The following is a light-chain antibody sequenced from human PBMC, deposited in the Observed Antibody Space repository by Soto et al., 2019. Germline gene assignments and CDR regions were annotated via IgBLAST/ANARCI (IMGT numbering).Light chain of an antibody. J-gene: IGKJ1*01. CDR3: HHCGGSQP. V-gene: IGKV3-20*01. CDR1: QSISSSN. CDR2: GAS. Sequence: EIVLTQSPGTLSLSPGERATLSCRASQSISSSNLVWYQQKPGQAPRLLIYGASSRATGIPDRLSGSGSGTDFTLTISSLEHEDFAVYFCHHCGGSQPFGQGTKVETK.